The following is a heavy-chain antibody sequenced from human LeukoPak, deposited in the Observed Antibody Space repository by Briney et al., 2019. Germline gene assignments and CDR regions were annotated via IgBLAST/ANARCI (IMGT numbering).Heavy chain of an antibody. V-gene: IGHV4-59*01. CDR1: GGSISSYY. D-gene: IGHD3-22*01. Sequence: KPSETLSLTCTVSGGSISSYYWSWLRQPPGKGLEWIGYIYYSGSTNYNPSLKSRVTISVDTSKNQFSLKLSSVTAADTAVYYCARDYDSSGYVDYWGQGTLVTVSS. J-gene: IGHJ4*02. CDR3: ARDYDSSGYVDY. CDR2: IYYSGST.